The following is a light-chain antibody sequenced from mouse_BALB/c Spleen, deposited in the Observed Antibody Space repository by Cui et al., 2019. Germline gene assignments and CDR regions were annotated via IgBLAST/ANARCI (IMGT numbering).Light chain of an antibody. CDR1: QDVGIT. V-gene: IGKV6-23*01. CDR2: WAS. CDR3: QQYNNYPPSLT. Sequence: IVMTRFHKFMSTSIGDRVSNTCKTSQDVGITVAWYQQKPGQSPKLLIYWASTRHTGVPDRFTGSESGTDFTLTISNVQSEDLADYFCQQYNNYPPSLTFGAGTKLELK. J-gene: IGKJ5*01.